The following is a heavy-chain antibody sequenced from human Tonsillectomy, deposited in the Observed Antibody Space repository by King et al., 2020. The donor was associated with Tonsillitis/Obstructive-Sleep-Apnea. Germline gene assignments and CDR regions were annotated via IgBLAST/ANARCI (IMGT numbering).Heavy chain of an antibody. Sequence: QLVQSGAEVKKPGSSVKVSCKASGGTFSSYAISWVRQALGQGLEWMGGIIPILGIANYAQKFQGRVTITADKSTSTAYMELSSLRSEDTAVYYCARGGLGYYDSSGYELDYYYYYGMDVWGQGTTVTVSS. D-gene: IGHD3-22*01. V-gene: IGHV1-69*10. J-gene: IGHJ6*02. CDR2: IIPILGIA. CDR1: GGTFSSYA. CDR3: ARGGLGYYDSSGYELDYYYYYGMDV.